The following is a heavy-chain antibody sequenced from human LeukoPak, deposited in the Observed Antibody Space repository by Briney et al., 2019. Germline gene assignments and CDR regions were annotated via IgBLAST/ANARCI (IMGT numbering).Heavy chain of an antibody. D-gene: IGHD1-26*01. Sequence: GGSLRLSCAASGFSVSSTYMSWVRQAPGKGLEWVSLIYTSGSTFYADSVMGRFTISRDNAKNSLFLEMNSLRAEDTALYFCARDGIPTYAFDIWGQGTMVTVSP. CDR1: GFSVSSTY. J-gene: IGHJ3*02. V-gene: IGHV3-66*01. CDR3: ARDGIPTYAFDI. CDR2: IYTSGST.